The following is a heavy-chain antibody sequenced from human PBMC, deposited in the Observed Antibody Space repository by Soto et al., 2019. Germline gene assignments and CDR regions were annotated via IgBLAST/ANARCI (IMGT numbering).Heavy chain of an antibody. Sequence: GGSLRLSCAASGFTFSDYYMSWIRQAPGKGLEWVSYISSSSSYTNYADSVKGRFTISRDNAKNSLYLQMNSLRAEDTAVYYCARELLWFGETIAFDLWGRGTLVTVSS. CDR2: ISSSSSYT. CDR1: GFTFSDYY. V-gene: IGHV3-11*06. J-gene: IGHJ2*01. D-gene: IGHD3-10*01. CDR3: ARELLWFGETIAFDL.